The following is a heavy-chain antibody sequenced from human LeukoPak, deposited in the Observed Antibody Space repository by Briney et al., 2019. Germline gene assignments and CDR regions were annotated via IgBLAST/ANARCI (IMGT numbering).Heavy chain of an antibody. CDR3: ARVWGRTAAGLDY. CDR1: GGSISSGSYY. J-gene: IGHJ4*02. D-gene: IGHD6-13*01. Sequence: SETLSLTCTVSGGSISSGSYYWSWIRQPAGKGLEWIGRIYTSGSTNYNPSLKSRVTISVDTSRNQFSLKLSSVTAADTAVYYCARVWGRTAAGLDYWGQGTLVTVSS. CDR2: IYTSGST. V-gene: IGHV4-61*02.